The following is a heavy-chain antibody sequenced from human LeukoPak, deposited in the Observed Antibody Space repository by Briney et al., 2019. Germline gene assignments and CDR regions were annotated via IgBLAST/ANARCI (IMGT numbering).Heavy chain of an antibody. Sequence: ASVKVSCKASGYTFTSYAMHWVRQAPGQRLEWMGWINAGNGNTKYSQKFQGRVTITRDTSASTAYMELSSLRSEDTAVYYCARARVLRFLEWLFPLDYWGQGTLVTVSS. CDR3: ARARVLRFLEWLFPLDY. D-gene: IGHD3-3*01. V-gene: IGHV1-3*01. CDR1: GYTFTSYA. CDR2: INAGNGNT. J-gene: IGHJ4*02.